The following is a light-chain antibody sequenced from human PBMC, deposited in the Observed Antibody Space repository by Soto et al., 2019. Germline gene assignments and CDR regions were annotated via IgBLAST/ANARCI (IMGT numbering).Light chain of an antibody. CDR1: QSISNY. J-gene: IGKJ3*01. CDR2: AAS. Sequence: DIQMTQSPSSLSAFVGDRVTITCRASQSISNYLNWYQQKPGKAPNLLIYAASSLQSGIPSRFSGSGSGADFTLTISSLQPEDFGTYICQQSYSPPFSVGPGTKVDI. V-gene: IGKV1-39*01. CDR3: QQSYSPPFS.